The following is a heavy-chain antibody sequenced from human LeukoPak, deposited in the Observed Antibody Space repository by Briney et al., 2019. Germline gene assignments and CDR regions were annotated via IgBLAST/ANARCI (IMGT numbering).Heavy chain of an antibody. CDR3: AGGGDVDTAMVYGFDY. D-gene: IGHD5-18*01. CDR1: GYTFTSYY. CDR2: INPSGGST. V-gene: IGHV1-46*01. J-gene: IGHJ4*02. Sequence: ASVKVSCKASGYTFTSYYMHWVRQAPGQGLEWMGIINPSGGSTSYAQKFQGRVTMTRDTSTSTVYMELSSLRSEDTAVYYCAGGGDVDTAMVYGFDYWGQGTLVTVSS.